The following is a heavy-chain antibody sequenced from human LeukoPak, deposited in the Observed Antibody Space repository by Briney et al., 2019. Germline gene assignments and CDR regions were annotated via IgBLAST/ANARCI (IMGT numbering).Heavy chain of an antibody. Sequence: SETLSLTCTVSGGSISSSSYYWGWIRQPPGKGLEWIGEINHSGSTNYNPSLKSRVTISVDTSKNQFSLKLSSVTAADTAVYYCARQRKVSSIAARPLLFRGIPWFDPWGQGTLVTVSS. CDR1: GGSISSSSYY. V-gene: IGHV4-39*07. CDR2: INHSGST. J-gene: IGHJ5*02. CDR3: ARQRKVSSIAARPLLFRGIPWFDP. D-gene: IGHD6-6*01.